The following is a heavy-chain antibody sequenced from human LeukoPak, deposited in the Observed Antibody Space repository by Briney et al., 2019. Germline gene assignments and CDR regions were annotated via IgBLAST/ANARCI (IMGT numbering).Heavy chain of an antibody. Sequence: PGGSLRLSCAVSGFSFRDYAMSWVRQAPGQGLEWVSAITGPGEGAFYADSVKGRFTISRDNSKDILYLQMNSLRAEDTAVYYCAKRIYGWYQIDYWGQGTLVTVSS. J-gene: IGHJ4*02. D-gene: IGHD6-19*01. V-gene: IGHV3-23*01. CDR1: GFSFRDYA. CDR3: AKRIYGWYQIDY. CDR2: ITGPGEGA.